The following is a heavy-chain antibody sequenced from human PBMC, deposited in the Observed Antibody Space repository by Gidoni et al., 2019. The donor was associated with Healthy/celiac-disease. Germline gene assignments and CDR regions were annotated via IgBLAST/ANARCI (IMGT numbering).Heavy chain of an antibody. D-gene: IGHD3-22*01. J-gene: IGHJ4*02. CDR2: ISYDGSNK. Sequence: QVQLVESGGGVVQPGRSLSLSCAASGFTFSSYAMHWVRQAPGQGLEWVAVISYDGSNKYYADSVKGRFTISRDNSKNTLYLQMNSLRAEDTAVYYCARENYYDSSGYYGYFDYWGQGTLVTVSS. V-gene: IGHV3-30-3*01. CDR1: GFTFSSYA. CDR3: ARENYYDSSGYYGYFDY.